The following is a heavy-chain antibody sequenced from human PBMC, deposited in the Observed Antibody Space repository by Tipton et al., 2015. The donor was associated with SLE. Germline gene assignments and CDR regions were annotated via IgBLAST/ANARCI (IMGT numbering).Heavy chain of an antibody. J-gene: IGHJ5*02. V-gene: IGHV4-59*11. CDR2: IYNNGNT. CDR3: ARAKRRSTTWGYWFVP. D-gene: IGHD7-27*01. CDR1: GASISSHY. Sequence: TLSLTCTVSGASISSHYWNWIRQPPGKGLEWIGNIYNNGNTNYNPSLKSRVTISVDTSRNQFFLKLSSVTAADTALYYCARAKRRSTTWGYWFVPWGHGSLAAVSS.